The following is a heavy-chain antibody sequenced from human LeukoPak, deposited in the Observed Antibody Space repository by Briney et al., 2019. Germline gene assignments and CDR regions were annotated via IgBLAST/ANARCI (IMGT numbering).Heavy chain of an antibody. V-gene: IGHV3-33*01. CDR3: ARPGIAVAGSFDY. CDR1: GFTFSSYG. J-gene: IGHJ4*02. D-gene: IGHD6-19*01. CDR2: IWYDGSNK. Sequence: PGRSLRLSCAASGFTFSSYGMPWVRQAPGKGLEWVAVIWYDGSNKYYADSVKGRFTISRDNSKNTLYLQMNSLRAEDTAVYYCARPGIAVAGSFDYWGQGTLVTVSS.